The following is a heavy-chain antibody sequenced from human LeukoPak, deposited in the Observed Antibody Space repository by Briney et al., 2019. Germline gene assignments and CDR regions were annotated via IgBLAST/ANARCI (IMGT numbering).Heavy chain of an antibody. J-gene: IGHJ5*02. CDR2: IYYSGST. CDR1: GGSISSYY. Sequence: SETLSLTCTVSGGSISSYYWSWIRQPPGKGLEWIGYIYYSGSTNYNPSLKSRVTISVDTSKNQFSLKLSSVTAADTAVYYCARGELWFGELLRGLTYTWFDPWGQGTLVTVSS. CDR3: ARGELWFGELLRGLTYTWFDP. V-gene: IGHV4-59*12. D-gene: IGHD3-10*01.